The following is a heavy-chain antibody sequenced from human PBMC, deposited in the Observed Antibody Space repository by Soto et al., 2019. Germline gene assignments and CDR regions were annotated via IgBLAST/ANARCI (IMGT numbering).Heavy chain of an antibody. CDR1: GFTFTNAW. CDR3: TTTLGYCSTSCP. D-gene: IGHD2-2*01. V-gene: IGHV3-15*01. CDR2: IKSKTYGGTP. J-gene: IGHJ5*02. Sequence: EVQLVESGGGLATPGGSLRLSCAGSGFTFTNAWMNWVRQGPGKGLEWVGRIKSKTYGGTPDYAAPVKGRFTISRDDSKNTLYLQMNSLKTEDTAVYYCTTTLGYCSTSCPWGQGTLVAVSS.